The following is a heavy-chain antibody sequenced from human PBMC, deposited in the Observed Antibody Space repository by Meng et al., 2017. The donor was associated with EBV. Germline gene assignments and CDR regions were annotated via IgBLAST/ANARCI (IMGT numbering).Heavy chain of an antibody. Sequence: QVRLVRCSAGVRRPGSLVQVSCNTSGGPFRYYAISWVRQAPGQGLEWLGGFLPRLGAPNYAQKFHGRVKITADESTSTHYMDLSSLRSEDTAIYYCASESGRGYTPDYWGQGTLVTVSS. CDR3: ASESGRGYTPDY. CDR2: FLPRLGAP. CDR1: GGPFRYYA. V-gene: IGHV1-69*01. J-gene: IGHJ4*02. D-gene: IGHD3-10*01.